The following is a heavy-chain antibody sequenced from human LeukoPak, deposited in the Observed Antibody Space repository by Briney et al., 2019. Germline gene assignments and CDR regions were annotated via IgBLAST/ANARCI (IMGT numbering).Heavy chain of an antibody. D-gene: IGHD3-3*01. Sequence: ASETLSLTCAVSGGSISSSSYWGWIRQPPGKGLEWIGSIYHSGSTYYNPSLKSRVTISVDTSKNQFSLKLSSVTAADTAVYYCARGGGYYGPGAEGFGFDPWGQGTLVTVSS. CDR1: GGSISSSSY. CDR2: IYHSGST. J-gene: IGHJ5*02. CDR3: ARGGGYYGPGAEGFGFDP. V-gene: IGHV4-39*07.